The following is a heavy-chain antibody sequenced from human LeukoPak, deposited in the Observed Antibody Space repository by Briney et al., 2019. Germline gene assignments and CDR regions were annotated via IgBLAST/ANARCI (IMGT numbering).Heavy chain of an antibody. V-gene: IGHV1-24*01. D-gene: IGHD3-3*01. CDR1: GYTLTELS. CDR2: FDPEDGET. CDR3: AREAVTISALVRTQTTKRPHRFDP. Sequence: ASVKVSCKVSGYTLTELSMHWVRQAPGKGLEWMGGFDPEDGETIYAQKFQGRVTMTRDMSTNTVYMQLSSLRSEDTAVYYCAREAVTISALVRTQTTKRPHRFDPWGQGTLVTVSS. J-gene: IGHJ5*02.